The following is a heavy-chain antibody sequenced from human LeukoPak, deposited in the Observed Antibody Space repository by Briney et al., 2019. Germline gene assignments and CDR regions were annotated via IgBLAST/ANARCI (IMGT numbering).Heavy chain of an antibody. D-gene: IGHD3-9*01. CDR2: IIPIFDTS. Sequence: ASVKVSCKASGGTFSNYAITWVRQAPGHGLEWMGGIIPIFDTSNYAQKFQGRVTITADKSTSTAYMELSSLGSEDTAVYYCATEPPFYDILTAYSPYPWGQGTLVTVSS. V-gene: IGHV1-69*06. J-gene: IGHJ5*02. CDR3: ATEPPFYDILTAYSPYP. CDR1: GGTFSNYA.